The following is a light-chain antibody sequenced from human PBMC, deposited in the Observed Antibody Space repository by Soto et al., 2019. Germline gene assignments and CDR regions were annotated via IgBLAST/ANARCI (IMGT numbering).Light chain of an antibody. CDR1: QNITTC. V-gene: IGKV1-39*01. Sequence: DIHMTQSPSSLSASIRDRVSITCRASQNITTCLHWYQQRPGRSPNLLIYAASHLQNGVPSRFSGSGSGPDFTLTIDSLQPEHFATYYCQQSYTAPWTFGQGTKVESK. CDR3: QQSYTAPWT. CDR2: AAS. J-gene: IGKJ1*01.